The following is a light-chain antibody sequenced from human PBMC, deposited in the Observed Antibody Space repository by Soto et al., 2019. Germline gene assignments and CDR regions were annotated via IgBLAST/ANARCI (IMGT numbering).Light chain of an antibody. Sequence: EIVLTQSPATLSLSPGERATLSCRASQSVSSYLAWYQQKPGQAPRLLIYDASNRATGIPARFSGSGSGTEFTLTINRLQPEDFAVYYCQQYNNWPWTFGQGTKVDIK. V-gene: IGKV3-11*01. CDR1: QSVSSY. J-gene: IGKJ1*01. CDR2: DAS. CDR3: QQYNNWPWT.